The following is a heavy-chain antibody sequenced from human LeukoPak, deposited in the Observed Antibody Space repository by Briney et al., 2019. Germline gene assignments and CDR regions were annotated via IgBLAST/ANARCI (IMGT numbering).Heavy chain of an antibody. CDR1: GYTFTSYY. V-gene: IGHV1-46*01. Sequence: GASEKVSCKASGYTFTSYYLYWVRQAPGQGLEWMGVINPSGGSTTSAQKFQGRVTMTRYTSTSTVYMELRSLRSEDTAVYYCATQQLVRFVLRFQHWGQGTLVTVSS. CDR3: ATQQLVRFVLRFQH. CDR2: INPSGGST. J-gene: IGHJ1*01. D-gene: IGHD6-13*01.